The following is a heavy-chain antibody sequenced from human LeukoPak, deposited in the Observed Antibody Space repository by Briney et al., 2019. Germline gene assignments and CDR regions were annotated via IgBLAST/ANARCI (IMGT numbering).Heavy chain of an antibody. D-gene: IGHD3-22*01. CDR2: IYPGDSDT. CDR1: GYNFTTYW. V-gene: IGHV5-51*01. CDR3: ARLWYYDSSGYYSDFRFDY. J-gene: IGHJ4*02. Sequence: GESLKISCKGSGYNFTTYWIGWVRQMSGKGLEWMGIIYPGDSDTRYSTSFQGQVTISDDKCISTAYLQWSSLKASDTAMYYCARLWYYDSSGYYSDFRFDYWGEGTLVTVSS.